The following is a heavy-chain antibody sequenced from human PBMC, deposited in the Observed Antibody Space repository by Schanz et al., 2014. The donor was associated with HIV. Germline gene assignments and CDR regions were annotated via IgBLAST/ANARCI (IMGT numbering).Heavy chain of an antibody. CDR2: ISGSGSNT. CDR3: AKRPAVTAYWYFDL. CDR1: GFTFDDYT. D-gene: IGHD2-21*02. J-gene: IGHJ2*01. Sequence: EVQLVESGGVVVQPGGSLRISCAASGFTFDDYTMHWVRQAPGKGLEWVSAISGSGSNTYYAGSVKGRFTISRDNSKNTLYLQMNSLRVEDTAVYYCAKRPAVTAYWYFDLWGRGTLVTVSS. V-gene: IGHV3-23*04.